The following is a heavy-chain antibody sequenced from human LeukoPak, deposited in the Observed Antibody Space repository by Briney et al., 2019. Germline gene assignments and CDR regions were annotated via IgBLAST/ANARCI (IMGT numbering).Heavy chain of an antibody. J-gene: IGHJ6*03. CDR3: ASAARPVQKGRAARGGDYYYYYMDV. CDR1: GGTFSSYA. CDR2: IIPIFGTA. Sequence: SVKVSCKASGGTFSSYAISWVRQAPGQGLEWMGGIIPIFGTANYAQKFQGRVTITADESTSTAYMELSSLRSEDTAVYYCASAARPVQKGRAARGGDYYYYYMDVWGKGTTVTVSS. V-gene: IGHV1-69*13. D-gene: IGHD6-6*01.